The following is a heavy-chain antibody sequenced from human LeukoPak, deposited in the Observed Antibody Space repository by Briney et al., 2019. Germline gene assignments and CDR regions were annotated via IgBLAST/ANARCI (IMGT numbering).Heavy chain of an antibody. V-gene: IGHV4-59*01. D-gene: IGHD2-15*01. J-gene: IGHJ3*01. Sequence: SETLSLTCTVSGASINKDYWAWIRQPPGRGLEWIGYVIDSGFNEANGDITNYNPSLETRVTTSRDTPKNQFSLKLSSMTAADTAIYYCVRASADSGGAFDVWATGQWSPSLQ. CDR2: VIDSGFNEANGDIT. CDR1: GASINKDY. CDR3: VRASADSGGAFDV.